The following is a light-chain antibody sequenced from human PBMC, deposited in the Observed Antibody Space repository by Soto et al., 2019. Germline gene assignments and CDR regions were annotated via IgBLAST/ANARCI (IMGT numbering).Light chain of an antibody. Sequence: EIVMTQSPATLSVSPGERATISCRASQSVSSNLAWYQQKPGQAPRLLIYGASTRATGIPARFSGSGSGTEFTITFSSLQSEDFAVYYCQQYNNWPKVTFGQGTKLEIK. CDR1: QSVSSN. CDR2: GAS. J-gene: IGKJ2*01. CDR3: QQYNNWPKVT. V-gene: IGKV3-15*01.